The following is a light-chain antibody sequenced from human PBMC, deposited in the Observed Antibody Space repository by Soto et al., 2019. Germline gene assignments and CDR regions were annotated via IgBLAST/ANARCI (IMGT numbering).Light chain of an antibody. Sequence: DIQMTQSPSSVSASVGDRDTITCRASQGISRWLAWYQQKPGKAPKLLIYAASSLQSGVPSRFSGSGSGTDFTLTISSLQPEDCATYYCQQANSFPITFGQGTRLEIK. CDR2: AAS. J-gene: IGKJ5*01. V-gene: IGKV1D-12*01. CDR1: QGISRW. CDR3: QQANSFPIT.